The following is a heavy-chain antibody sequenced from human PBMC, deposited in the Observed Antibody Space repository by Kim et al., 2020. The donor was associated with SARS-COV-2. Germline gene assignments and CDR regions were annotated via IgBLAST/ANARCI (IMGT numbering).Heavy chain of an antibody. Sequence: GGSLRLSCAASGFTFSNYRMTWVRQAPAQGLEWVANIKGDGSVKHCVDSMEGRFTISRDNAKNLLYLQMNSLRADDSAVYYCARDFTHYYDSSGYDRSRYYYDAFDIWGQGTVVTVSS. CDR3: ARDFTHYYDSSGYDRSRYYYDAFDI. CDR2: IKGDGSVK. CDR1: GFTFSNYR. V-gene: IGHV3-7*01. D-gene: IGHD3-22*01. J-gene: IGHJ3*02.